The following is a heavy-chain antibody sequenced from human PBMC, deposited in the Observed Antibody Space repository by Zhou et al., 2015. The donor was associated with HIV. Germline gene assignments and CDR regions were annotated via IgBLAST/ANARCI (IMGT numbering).Heavy chain of an antibody. J-gene: IGHJ2*01. CDR2: IIPFFGTA. CDR3: AREGWGSWYFDL. CDR1: GGTFGSYA. D-gene: IGHD7-27*01. Sequence: QVQLVQSGAEVKKPGSSVKVSCKASGGTFGSYAITWVRQAPGRGLEWVGGIIPFFGTASYAQKFQGRVTITADKSTNTAYMELSSLRSEDTAAYYCAREGWGSWYFDLWGRGTLVSVSS. V-gene: IGHV1-69*06.